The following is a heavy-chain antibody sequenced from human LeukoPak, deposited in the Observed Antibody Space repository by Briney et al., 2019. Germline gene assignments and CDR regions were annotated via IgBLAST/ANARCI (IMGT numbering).Heavy chain of an antibody. J-gene: IGHJ6*02. V-gene: IGHV3-30*18. Sequence: TGGSLRLSCAASGFSFSSYAMHWVRQAPGKGLEWVAVMSYDGGHKYYADSVKGRFTISRDNSKNTLYLQMNSLRAEDTAVYYCAKGQLVDYGMDVWGQGTTVTVSS. CDR2: MSYDGGHK. D-gene: IGHD2-15*01. CDR1: GFSFSSYA. CDR3: AKGQLVDYGMDV.